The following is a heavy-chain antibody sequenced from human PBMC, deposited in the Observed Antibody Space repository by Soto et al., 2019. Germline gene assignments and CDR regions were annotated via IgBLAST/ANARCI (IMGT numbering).Heavy chain of an antibody. V-gene: IGHV1-3*01. D-gene: IGHD6-19*01. J-gene: IGHJ6*02. Sequence: ASVKVSCKASGYTFTSYAMHWVRQAPGQRLEWMGWINAGNGNTKYSQKFQGRVTITRDTSASTAYMELSSLRSEDTAVYYCARAKKQWMVPYYYYGMDVWGQGTTATVSS. CDR2: INAGNGNT. CDR3: ARAKKQWMVPYYYYGMDV. CDR1: GYTFTSYA.